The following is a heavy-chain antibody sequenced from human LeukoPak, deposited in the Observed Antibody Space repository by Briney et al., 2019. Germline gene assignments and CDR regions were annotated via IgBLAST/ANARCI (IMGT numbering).Heavy chain of an antibody. CDR3: AREGLWDTGVVTGWLDP. J-gene: IGHJ5*02. Sequence: PGGSLRLSCAASGFTFSSYEMNWVRQAPGKGLEWVSYISTSGSTIYYADSVKGRFTISRDNVKNSLYLQMNSLRAEDTAVYYCAREGLWDTGVVTGWLDPWGQGTLVTVSS. CDR1: GFTFSSYE. D-gene: IGHD5-18*01. V-gene: IGHV3-48*03. CDR2: ISTSGSTI.